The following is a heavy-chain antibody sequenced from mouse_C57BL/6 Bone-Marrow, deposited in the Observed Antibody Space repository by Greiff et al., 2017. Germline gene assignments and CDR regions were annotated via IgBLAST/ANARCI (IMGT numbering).Heavy chain of an antibody. J-gene: IGHJ3*01. V-gene: IGHV6-3*01. D-gene: IGHD1-1*01. Sequence: DVMLVESGGGLVQPGGSMKLSCVASGFTFSNYWMNWVRQSPEKGLEWVAQIRLKSDNYATHYAESVKGRFTISRDDSKSSVYLQMNNLRAEDTGIYYCTDYYGSSYVFAYWGQGTLVTVSA. CDR2: IRLKSDNYAT. CDR1: GFTFSNYW. CDR3: TDYYGSSYVFAY.